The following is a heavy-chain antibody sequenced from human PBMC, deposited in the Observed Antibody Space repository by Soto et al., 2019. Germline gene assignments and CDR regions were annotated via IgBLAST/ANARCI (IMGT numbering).Heavy chain of an antibody. V-gene: IGHV4-39*01. CDR2: IYYSGST. CDR1: GGSISSSSYY. J-gene: IGHJ6*02. D-gene: IGHD1-26*01. Sequence: QLQLQESGPGLVKPSETLSLTCTVSGGSISSSSYYWGWIRQPPGKGLEWIGSIYYSGSTYYNPSLKSRVTISVDTSKNQFSLKLSSVTAADTAVYYCARYSGSYYEYYYYGMDVWGQGTTVTVSS. CDR3: ARYSGSYYEYYYYGMDV.